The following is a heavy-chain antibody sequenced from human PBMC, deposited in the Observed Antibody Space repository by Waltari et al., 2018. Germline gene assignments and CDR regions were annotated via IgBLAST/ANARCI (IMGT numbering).Heavy chain of an antibody. CDR2: INAGNGNT. D-gene: IGHD3-16*02. J-gene: IGHJ4*02. Sequence: QVQLVQSGAEVKKPGASVKVSCKASGYTFTSYAMHWVRPAPGQRLEWMGWINAGNGNTKYSQEFQGRVTITRDTSASTAYMELSSLRSEDMAVYYCARGHTFGGVIVGFDYWGQGTLVTVSS. CDR1: GYTFTSYA. CDR3: ARGHTFGGVIVGFDY. V-gene: IGHV1-3*03.